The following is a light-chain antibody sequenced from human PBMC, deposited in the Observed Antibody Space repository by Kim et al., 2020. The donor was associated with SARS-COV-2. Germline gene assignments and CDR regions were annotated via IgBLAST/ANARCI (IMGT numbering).Light chain of an antibody. J-gene: IGKJ3*01. Sequence: ASVGDRVTITCRASQSISSYLNWDQQKPGKAPKLLIYAASSLQSGVPSRFSGSGSGTDFTLTIISLQPEDFATYYCQQSYSTLFTFGPGTKVDIK. CDR3: QQSYSTLFT. CDR2: AAS. V-gene: IGKV1-39*01. CDR1: QSISSY.